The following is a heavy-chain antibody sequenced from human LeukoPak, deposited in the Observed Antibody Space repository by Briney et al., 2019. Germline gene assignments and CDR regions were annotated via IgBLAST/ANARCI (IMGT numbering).Heavy chain of an antibody. D-gene: IGHD6-13*01. Sequence: PSETLSLTCTVSGGSISSYYWSWIRQPPGKGLEWIGYIYYSGSTNYNPSLKSRVTISVNTSKNQFSLKLSSVTAADTAVYYCASLRGYYYDYWGQGTLVTVSS. CDR3: ASLRGYYYDY. V-gene: IGHV4-59*01. CDR2: IYYSGST. CDR1: GGSISSYY. J-gene: IGHJ4*02.